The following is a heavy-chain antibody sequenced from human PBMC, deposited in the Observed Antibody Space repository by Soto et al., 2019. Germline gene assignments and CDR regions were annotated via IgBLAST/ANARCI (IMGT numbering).Heavy chain of an antibody. Sequence: GGSLRLSCEASGFTFNTYSMHWVRQPPGKGLEWLAAIWYDGTQKYYADSVKGRFIISRDNSKKTLYLEMNSLTTGDTAVYYCARAYLGRLPRRADYYYALDVWGQGTTVTVSS. V-gene: IGHV3-33*01. CDR1: GFTFNTYS. CDR3: ARAYLGRLPRRADYYYALDV. J-gene: IGHJ6*02. D-gene: IGHD1-26*01. CDR2: IWYDGTQK.